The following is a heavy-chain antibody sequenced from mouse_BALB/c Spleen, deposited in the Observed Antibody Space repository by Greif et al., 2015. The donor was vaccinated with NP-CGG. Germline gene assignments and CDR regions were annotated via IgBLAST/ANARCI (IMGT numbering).Heavy chain of an antibody. CDR2: IRNKANGYTT. J-gene: IGHJ3*01. V-gene: IGHV7-3*02. Sequence: EVKLMESGGGLVQPGGSLRLSCATSGFTFTDYYMSWVRQPPGKALEWLGFIRNKANGYTTEYSASVKGRFTISRDDSQSILYLQMNTLRAEYSATYYCARDYYGSSYWFAYWGQGTLVTVSA. D-gene: IGHD1-1*01. CDR3: ARDYYGSSYWFAY. CDR1: GFTFTDYY.